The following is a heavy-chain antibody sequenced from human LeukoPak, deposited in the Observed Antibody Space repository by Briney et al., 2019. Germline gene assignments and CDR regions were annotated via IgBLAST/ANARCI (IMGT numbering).Heavy chain of an antibody. V-gene: IGHV3-23*01. D-gene: IGHD4/OR15-4a*01. CDR3: AKGPPDFGPGYGMDV. CDR1: GFTFRNYA. Sequence: PGGSLRLSCAVSGFTFRNYAMNWVRQAPGKGLEWVSAVGAGGGSTYYADSVKGRFTISRDNSKNTLSLEMNSLKANNTAENYCAKGPPDFGPGYGMDVWGKGPPVTVSS. CDR2: VGAGGGST. J-gene: IGHJ6*04.